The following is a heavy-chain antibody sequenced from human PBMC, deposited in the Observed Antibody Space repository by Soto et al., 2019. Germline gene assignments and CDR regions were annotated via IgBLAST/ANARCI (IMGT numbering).Heavy chain of an antibody. CDR2: ISYDGSNK. J-gene: IGHJ4*02. Sequence: GGSLRLSCAASGFTFSSYGMHWVRQAPGKGLEWVAVISYDGSNKYYADSVKGRFTISRDNSKNTLYLQMNSLRAEDTAVYYCAREYSSSSGYWGQGTLVTVSS. V-gene: IGHV3-30*03. CDR3: AREYSSSSGY. CDR1: GFTFSSYG. D-gene: IGHD6-6*01.